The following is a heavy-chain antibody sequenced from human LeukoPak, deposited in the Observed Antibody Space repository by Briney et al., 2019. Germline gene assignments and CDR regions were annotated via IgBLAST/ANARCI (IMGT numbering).Heavy chain of an antibody. CDR2: ISAYKNYT. CDR1: GYDFTTYG. Sequence: ASVKVSCKTSGYDFTTYGISWVRQAPGQGPEWMGWISAYKNYTNYAQGFQGRVTMTRDTATSTAYLMLSSLRHDDTAVYYCARGKVTDDDIQIWLMFWGQGTLVTVSS. J-gene: IGHJ4*02. V-gene: IGHV1-18*04. CDR3: ARGKVTDDDIQIWLMF. D-gene: IGHD5-18*01.